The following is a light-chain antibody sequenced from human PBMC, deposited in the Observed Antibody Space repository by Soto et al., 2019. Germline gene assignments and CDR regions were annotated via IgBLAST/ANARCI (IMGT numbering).Light chain of an antibody. CDR1: SSDVGGYNY. J-gene: IGLJ3*02. CDR2: DVS. V-gene: IGLV2-11*01. CDR3: CCYAGSYTFWV. Sequence: QSALTQPRSVSGSPGQSVTISCTGTSSDVGGYNYVSWYQQHPGKAPKLMIYDVSKRPSGVPDRFSGSNSGNTASLTISGLQAEDEAEYYYCCYAGSYTFWVFGGGTKLTVL.